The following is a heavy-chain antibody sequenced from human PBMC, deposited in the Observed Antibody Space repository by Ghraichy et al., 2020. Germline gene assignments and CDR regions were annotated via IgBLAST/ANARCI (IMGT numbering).Heavy chain of an antibody. CDR3: AKSGNQAFAD. J-gene: IGHJ1*01. CDR2: MNPNKGNT. Sequence: ASVKVSCKASGYSFTNYDINWVRQAPGQGLEWMGWMNPNKGNTGSAQSFQGRLTMTRDTFINTAYMYLSNLRSDDTAVYYCAKSGNQAFADWGQGTLVIVSS. CDR1: GYSFTNYD. V-gene: IGHV1-8*01. D-gene: IGHD3-3*02.